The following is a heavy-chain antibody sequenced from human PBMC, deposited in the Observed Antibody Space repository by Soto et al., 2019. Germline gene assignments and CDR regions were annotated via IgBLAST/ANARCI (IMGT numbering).Heavy chain of an antibody. D-gene: IGHD4-17*01. CDR2: IYESTSN. CDR3: AREGGDYDATVLDS. V-gene: IGHV4-30-4*08. Sequence: TSETLSLTCTVSGGSISCDDYCWSWIPQPPGKGLEGYGYIYESTSNYYNPTLKIRVTISVYTSKNQLSLKLISVTAAATSYYYCAREGGDYDATVLDSWGQGTLVTVSS. J-gene: IGHJ4*02. CDR1: GGSISCDDYC.